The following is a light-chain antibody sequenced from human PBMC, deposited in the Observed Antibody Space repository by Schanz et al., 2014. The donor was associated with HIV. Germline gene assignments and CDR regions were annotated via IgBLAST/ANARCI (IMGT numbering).Light chain of an antibody. CDR2: GYN. CDR1: SSNLGTGYD. V-gene: IGLV1-40*01. J-gene: IGLJ3*02. CDR3: SSYAGSNILWL. Sequence: QSVLAQPLSVSGAPGQRVIISCTGSSSNLGTGYDVNWYQVLPGTAPKLLIFGYNNRPSGVPDRFSGSKSGNTASLTVSGLQAEDEADYYCSSYAGSNILWLFGGGTKVTVL.